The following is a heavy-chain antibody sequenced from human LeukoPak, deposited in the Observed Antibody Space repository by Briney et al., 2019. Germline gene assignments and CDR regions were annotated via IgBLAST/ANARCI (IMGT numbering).Heavy chain of an antibody. CDR3: ARQYCSGGDCYCDY. CDR2: IHHSGST. V-gene: IGHV4-59*08. J-gene: IGHJ4*02. Sequence: SETLSLTCTVSGGSISSSYWSWIRQPPGKGLEWIGCIHHSGSTDYNPSLKSRVTISVDTSKNHFSLKLPSVTPADTAVYYCARQYCSGGDCYCDYWGQGTLVTVSS. D-gene: IGHD2-15*01. CDR1: GGSISSSY.